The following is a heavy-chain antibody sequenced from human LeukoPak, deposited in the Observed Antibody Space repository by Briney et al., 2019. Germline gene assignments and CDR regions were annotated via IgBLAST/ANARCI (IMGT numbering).Heavy chain of an antibody. CDR2: INPNSGGT. CDR1: GYTFTGYY. D-gene: IGHD2-21*01. Sequence: ASVKVSCKASGYTFTGYYMHWVRQAPGQGLEWMGWINPNSGGTNYAQKFQGRVTMTRDTSISTAYMELSRLRSDDTAVYYCARDGGYCGGDCYYNWFDPWGQGTLVTVSS. J-gene: IGHJ5*02. CDR3: ARDGGYCGGDCYYNWFDP. V-gene: IGHV1-2*02.